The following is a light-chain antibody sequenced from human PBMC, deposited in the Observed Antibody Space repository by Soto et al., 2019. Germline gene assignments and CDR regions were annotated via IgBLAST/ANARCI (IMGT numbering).Light chain of an antibody. CDR1: QSVSNNY. Sequence: EIVLTQSPGTLSLSPGESAALSCRASQSVSNNYLAWYQQKPGQAPRLLIYAASSRATGIPDRFSGSGSGTDFTLTISRLEPDDFAVYYCQQYGGSPPYTFGQGTKLDIK. J-gene: IGKJ2*01. V-gene: IGKV3-20*01. CDR3: QQYGGSPPYT. CDR2: AAS.